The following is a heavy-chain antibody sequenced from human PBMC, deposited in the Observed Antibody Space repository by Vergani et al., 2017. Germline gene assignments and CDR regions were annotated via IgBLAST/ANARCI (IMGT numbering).Heavy chain of an antibody. D-gene: IGHD6-6*01. V-gene: IGHV7-4-1*02. J-gene: IGHJ6*03. CDR3: SASRSSGHGYYYMDV. CDR1: GYTFTDYA. CDR2: INTNTGNP. Sequence: QVQLVQSGSELKKPGASVKVSCEASGYTFTDYAMTWVRQAPGQGLEWMGWINTNTGNPTYAQGFTGRFVFSLDTSVSTAYLQINSLKAEDTAVYYCSASRSSGHGYYYMDVWGKGTTVTVSS.